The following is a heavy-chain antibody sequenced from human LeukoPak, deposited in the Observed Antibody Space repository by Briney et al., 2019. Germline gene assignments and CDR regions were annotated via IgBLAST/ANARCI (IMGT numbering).Heavy chain of an antibody. Sequence: PGGSLRLSCAASGFTFSSYGMHWVRQAPGKGLEWVAVLWYDGSNKYYADSVKGRFTISRDNSKNTLYLQMNSLRAEDTAVYYCARGPYYYGSGCYYYYGLDYWGQGTLVTVSS. CDR2: LWYDGSNK. D-gene: IGHD3-10*01. V-gene: IGHV3-33*01. J-gene: IGHJ4*02. CDR1: GFTFSSYG. CDR3: ARGPYYYGSGCYYYYGLDY.